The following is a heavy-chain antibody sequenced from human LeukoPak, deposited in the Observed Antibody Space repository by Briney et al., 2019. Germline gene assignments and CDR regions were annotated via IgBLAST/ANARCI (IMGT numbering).Heavy chain of an antibody. CDR1: GFTFSSYA. V-gene: IGHV3-7*01. J-gene: IGHJ4*02. Sequence: GGSLRLSCAASGFTFSSYAMSWVRQAPGKGLEWVANIKQDGSEKYYVDSVKGRFTISRDNAKNSLYLQMNSLRAEDTAVYYCARVFTMIVVVIPYFDYWGQGTLVTVSS. CDR2: IKQDGSEK. D-gene: IGHD3-22*01. CDR3: ARVFTMIVVVIPYFDY.